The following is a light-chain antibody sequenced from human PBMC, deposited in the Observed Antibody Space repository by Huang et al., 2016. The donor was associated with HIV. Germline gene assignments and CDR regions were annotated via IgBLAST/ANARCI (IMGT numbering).Light chain of an antibody. CDR1: QDIGNF. J-gene: IGKJ1*01. CDR3: QRYDSAPRA. V-gene: IGKV1-27*01. CDR2: GAS. Sequence: DIQMTQSPSSLSASPGVRVTLSCRANQDIGNFLAWYQHKSGGVPRLLIYGASTLQSGGPSRFSGRGSGTDFTLTITSFQPDDVATYYCQRYDSAPRAFGQGTKVEI.